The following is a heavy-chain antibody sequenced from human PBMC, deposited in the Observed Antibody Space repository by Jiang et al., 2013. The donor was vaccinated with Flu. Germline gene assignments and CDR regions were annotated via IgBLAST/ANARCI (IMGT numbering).Heavy chain of an antibody. CDR1: GFSFSYYG. Sequence: VQLVESGGGVVQPGGSLRLSCAASGFSFSYYGMYWVRQASGKGLEWLTSIRFDGGDKYYADSVKGRFSISRDNPKNTLYLQLNSLRVEDTAIYYCATLRGSSYDTFLLDS. J-gene: IGHJ5*01. D-gene: IGHD2-15*01. CDR2: IRFDGGDK. V-gene: IGHV3-30*02. CDR3: ATLRGSSYDTFLLDS.